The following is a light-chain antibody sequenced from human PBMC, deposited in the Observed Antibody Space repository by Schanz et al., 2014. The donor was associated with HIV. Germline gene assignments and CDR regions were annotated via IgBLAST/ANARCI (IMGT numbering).Light chain of an antibody. CDR1: QSVGNY. Sequence: EILMTQSPATLSLSPGERATLSCRASQSVGNYLAWSQQKPGQAPRLLIYDASSRATGIPDRFSGSGSGTDFTLTISRLEPDDFAVYYCQQYGSSPRTFGQGTKVEIK. CDR3: QQYGSSPRT. CDR2: DAS. V-gene: IGKV3-20*01. J-gene: IGKJ1*01.